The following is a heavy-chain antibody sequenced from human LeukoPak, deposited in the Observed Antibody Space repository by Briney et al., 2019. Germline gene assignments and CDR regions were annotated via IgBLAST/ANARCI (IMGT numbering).Heavy chain of an antibody. CDR3: ARDESGDNDAFDI. CDR2: ISGSSNYI. Sequence: PGGSLRLSCVASGFTFRNFAMNWVRQAPGKGLEWVSSISGSSNYIYYADSVKGRFTISRGNAKNSLYLQMNSLRVEDTAVYYCARDESGDNDAFDIWGQGTMVTVSS. D-gene: IGHD2-21*01. J-gene: IGHJ3*02. CDR1: GFTFRNFA. V-gene: IGHV3-21*01.